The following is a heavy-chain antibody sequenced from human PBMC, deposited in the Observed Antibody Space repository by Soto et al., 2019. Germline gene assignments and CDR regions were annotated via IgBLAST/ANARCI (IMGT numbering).Heavy chain of an antibody. Sequence: GESLKISCKGSGYSFTSYWIGWVRQMPGKGLEWMGIIYPGDSDTRYSPSFQGQVAISADKSIGTAYLQWSSLKASDTAMYYCARHEGGRYDFWSGPGPSYGIDVWGQGTTVTVSS. CDR1: GYSFTSYW. D-gene: IGHD3-3*01. V-gene: IGHV5-51*01. CDR3: ARHEGGRYDFWSGPGPSYGIDV. CDR2: IYPGDSDT. J-gene: IGHJ6*02.